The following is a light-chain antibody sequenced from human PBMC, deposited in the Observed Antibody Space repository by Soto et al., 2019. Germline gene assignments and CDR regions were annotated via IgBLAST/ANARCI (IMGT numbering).Light chain of an antibody. Sequence: QSALTQPASVSGSPGQSITISCTGTSSDIGGYNFVSWYQQHAGKAPKLMFYDVTNRPSGVSNRFSGSKSGKTASLTISGLQAEDEAVYYCSSYTSTNTVVFGGGTKLTVL. V-gene: IGLV2-14*03. J-gene: IGLJ2*01. CDR1: SSDIGGYNF. CDR2: DVT. CDR3: SSYTSTNTVV.